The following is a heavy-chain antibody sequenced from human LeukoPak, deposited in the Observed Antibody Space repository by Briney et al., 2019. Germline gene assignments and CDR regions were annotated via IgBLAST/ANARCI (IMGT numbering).Heavy chain of an antibody. V-gene: IGHV3-48*03. CDR1: GFTFSSYE. J-gene: IGHJ5*02. D-gene: IGHD6-13*01. CDR2: ISSSGSTI. Sequence: GGSLRLSCAASGFTFSSYEMNWVRQAPGKGLEWVSYISSSGSTIYYADSVKGRFTISRDNAKNSLYLQMNSLRAEDTAVYYCARETRGIAAAGNWFDPWGQGTLVTVSS. CDR3: ARETRGIAAAGNWFDP.